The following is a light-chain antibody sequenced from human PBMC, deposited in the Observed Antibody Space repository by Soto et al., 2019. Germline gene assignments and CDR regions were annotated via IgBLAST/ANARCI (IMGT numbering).Light chain of an antibody. CDR1: QSINSY. J-gene: IGKJ1*01. CDR3: QERNSWRWT. Sequence: ETVWTQSPATLSLSPGERATLSGRASQSINSYLAWYQQKPGQAPRTLIYEASNRATGIPARFSGSGSGTDFTLTIGSIEPEDFAVYYCQERNSWRWTCGQGTKLDIK. V-gene: IGKV3-11*01. CDR2: EAS.